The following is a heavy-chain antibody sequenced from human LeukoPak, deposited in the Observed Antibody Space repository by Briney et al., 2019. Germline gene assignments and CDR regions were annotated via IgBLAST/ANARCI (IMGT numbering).Heavy chain of an antibody. D-gene: IGHD6-13*01. Sequence: ASVKVSCKASGYTFTSYDINWVRQATGQGLEWMGWMNTNSGNTGYAQKFQGRVTMTRNTSISTAYMELSSLRSEDTAVYYCASRRAEQGVYNCFDPWGQGTLVTVSS. V-gene: IGHV1-8*01. CDR2: MNTNSGNT. CDR3: ASRRAEQGVYNCFDP. CDR1: GYTFTSYD. J-gene: IGHJ5*02.